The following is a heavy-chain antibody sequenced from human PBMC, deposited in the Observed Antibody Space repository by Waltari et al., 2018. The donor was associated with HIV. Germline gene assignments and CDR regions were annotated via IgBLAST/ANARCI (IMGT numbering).Heavy chain of an antibody. CDR3: VRVAGTTWRLDYLDF. V-gene: IGHV3-72*01. Sequence: EVQLVESGGGLVQPGGSLRLSCAASGFAFSDHYIDWVRQAPGKGLEWVARARNKAQRYTTEFVASVKGRFTSSRDDSKNSVYLQMNSLKVEDTAVYFCVRVAGTTWRLDYLDFWGQGTLVTVSS. CDR1: GFAFSDHY. D-gene: IGHD3-10*01. J-gene: IGHJ4*02. CDR2: ARNKAQRYTT.